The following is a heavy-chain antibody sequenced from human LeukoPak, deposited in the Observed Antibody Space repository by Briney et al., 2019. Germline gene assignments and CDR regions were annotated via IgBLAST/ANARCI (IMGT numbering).Heavy chain of an antibody. CDR2: IRSKANSYAT. CDR3: TRHGLGYCSSTSCYTNYYYYGMDV. D-gene: IGHD2-2*02. CDR1: GFTFSGSA. Sequence: GGSLRLSCAASGFTFSGSAMHWVRLASGKGLEWVGRIRSKANSYATAYAASVKGRFTISRDDSKNTAYLQMNSLKTEDTAVYYCTRHGLGYCSSTSCYTNYYYYGMDVWGQGTTVTVSS. V-gene: IGHV3-73*01. J-gene: IGHJ6*02.